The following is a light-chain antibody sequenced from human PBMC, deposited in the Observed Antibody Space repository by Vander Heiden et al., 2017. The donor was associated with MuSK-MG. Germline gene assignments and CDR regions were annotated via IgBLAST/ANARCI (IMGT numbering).Light chain of an antibody. V-gene: IGKV1-33*01. CDR3: QHYDNPPYT. CDR2: DAS. CDR1: QNISNY. Sequence: DIQMTQSPSSLSASVGERVTTTCQASQNISNYLNLYQQKPGKAPKLLIYDASNLETGVPSRCSGSGSGTDSTFTISSLQPEYIATYYCQHYDNPPYTFGQGTKLEIK. J-gene: IGKJ1*01.